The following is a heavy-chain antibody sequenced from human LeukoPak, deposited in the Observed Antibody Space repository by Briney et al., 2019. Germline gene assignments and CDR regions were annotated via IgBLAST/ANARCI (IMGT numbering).Heavy chain of an antibody. CDR3: AWRDAGVRTPGVDR. J-gene: IGHJ4*02. CDR2: IYYS. V-gene: IGHV4-59*04. CDR1: GGSISSYY. Sequence: SETLSLTCTVSGGSISSYYWNCIRQPPGKGLEYMGYIYYSGSTSGSTYYNPSLKSRVTMSVDTSKSQFSLKLASVTAADTAVYYCAWRDAGVRTPGVDRWGQGTPVTVSS. D-gene: IGHD2-15*01.